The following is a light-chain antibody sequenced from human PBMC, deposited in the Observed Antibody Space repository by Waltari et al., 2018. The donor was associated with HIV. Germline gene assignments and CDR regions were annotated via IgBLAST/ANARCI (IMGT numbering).Light chain of an antibody. V-gene: IGLV1-44*01. CDR2: NNN. CDR3: AAWDDSLNGFYV. CDR1: RYNIGSNT. J-gene: IGLJ1*01. Sequence: QSVLTQPPSASGTPGQRVTISCSGSRYNIGSNTVNWYQQLPGTAPKLLIYNNNQRPSGVPDRFSGSESGTSASLAISGLQSEDEADYHCAAWDDSLNGFYVFGTGTKVTVL.